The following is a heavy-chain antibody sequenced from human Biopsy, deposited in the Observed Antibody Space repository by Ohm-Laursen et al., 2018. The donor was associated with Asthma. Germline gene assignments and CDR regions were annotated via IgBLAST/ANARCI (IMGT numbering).Heavy chain of an antibody. CDR3: ARGPEYVRSSGALDY. CDR2: IIPIFGPT. CDR1: GYTFTSYY. V-gene: IGHV1-46*01. D-gene: IGHD2-2*01. J-gene: IGHJ4*02. Sequence: ASVKVSCKASGYTFTSYYMHWVRQAPGQGLEWMGRIIPIFGPTNYAQKFQGRVTISADDSTSTAYMELSSLSSEGTALYYCARGPEYVRSSGALDYWGQGTLVTGSS.